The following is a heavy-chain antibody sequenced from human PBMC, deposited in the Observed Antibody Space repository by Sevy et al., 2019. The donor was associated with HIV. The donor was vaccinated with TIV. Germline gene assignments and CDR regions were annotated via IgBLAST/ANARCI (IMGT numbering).Heavy chain of an antibody. D-gene: IGHD3-10*01. V-gene: IGHV3-21*06. Sequence: GSLRLSCAASGFTFSYYTVNWVRQAPGKGLEWVSYISSGSSYISYTDSVKGRFTISRDNAKNSLYLQMNSLRPEDTAMYFCARDRDYYGSGTFDAWGQGTTVTVSS. J-gene: IGHJ6*02. CDR1: GFTFSYYT. CDR2: ISSGSSYI. CDR3: ARDRDYYGSGTFDA.